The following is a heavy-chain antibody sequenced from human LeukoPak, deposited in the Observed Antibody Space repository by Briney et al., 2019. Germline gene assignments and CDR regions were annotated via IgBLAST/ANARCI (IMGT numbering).Heavy chain of an antibody. CDR2: IYHSGST. V-gene: IGHV4-38-2*02. Sequence: SETLSLTCTVSGYSISSGYYWGWIRQPPGKGLEWIGSIYHSGSTYYNPSLKSRVTISVDTSKNQFSLKLSSVTAADTAVCYCARVVTLARGIAVAGPYFDYWGQGTLVTVSS. CDR3: ARVVTLARGIAVAGPYFDY. J-gene: IGHJ4*02. CDR1: GYSISSGYY. D-gene: IGHD6-19*01.